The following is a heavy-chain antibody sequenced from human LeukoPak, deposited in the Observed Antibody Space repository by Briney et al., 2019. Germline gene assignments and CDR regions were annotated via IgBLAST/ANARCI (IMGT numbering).Heavy chain of an antibody. D-gene: IGHD6-13*01. CDR1: GYHLSSGYY. CDR3: ARDRVGQQLVGRKNNYYYMDV. Sequence: PSETLSLTCSVSGYHLSSGYYWGWIRQPPGEGLEWIGSNYHNGGTNYNPSLKSRVTISGDTSKNQVSLKLRSVPAADTAVYYCARDRVGQQLVGRKNNYYYMDVWGKGTTVTTSS. V-gene: IGHV4-38-2*02. J-gene: IGHJ6*03. CDR2: NYHNGGT.